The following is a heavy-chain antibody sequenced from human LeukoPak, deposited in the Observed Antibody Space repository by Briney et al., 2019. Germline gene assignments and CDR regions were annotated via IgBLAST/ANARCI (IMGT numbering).Heavy chain of an antibody. V-gene: IGHV5-51*01. CDR3: ARQTAMGRSGDY. J-gene: IGHJ4*02. CDR1: GYSFTSYW. Sequence: GESLQISCKASGYSFTSYWIGWVRPMPGKGRKWMGIIDPSDSDTRYTPSFQGQVTISADKSLSTAYLQWNSLKGSDTAMYYCARQTAMGRSGDYWGQGTLVTVSS. D-gene: IGHD5-18*01. CDR2: IDPSDSDT.